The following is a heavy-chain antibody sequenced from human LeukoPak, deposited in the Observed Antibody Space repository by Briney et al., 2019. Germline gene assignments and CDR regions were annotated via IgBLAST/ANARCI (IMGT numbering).Heavy chain of an antibody. J-gene: IGHJ3*02. CDR2: IYYSDSET. V-gene: IGHV5-51*01. CDR1: GYSFSNYW. Sequence: GESLKISCKGSGYSFSNYWIGWVRQMPGKGLEWMRIIYYSDSETRYSPSFQGQVTISVDKSTNTAYLQWSSLKASDTAMYYCARQLRLFAVFDIWGQGTLVTVSS. CDR3: ARQLRLFAVFDI. D-gene: IGHD3-3*01.